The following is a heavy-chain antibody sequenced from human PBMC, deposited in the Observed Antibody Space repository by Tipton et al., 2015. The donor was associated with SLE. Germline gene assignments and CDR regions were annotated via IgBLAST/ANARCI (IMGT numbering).Heavy chain of an antibody. D-gene: IGHD6-13*01. CDR2: INHSGST. J-gene: IGHJ6*03. Sequence: TLSLTCAVYGGSFSGYYWSWIRQPPGKGLEWIGEINHSGSTNYNPSLKSRVTISVDTSKNQFSLQLNSVTPEDTAVYYCARDSGIAASGRGRLFYYMDVWGKGTTVTVS. V-gene: IGHV4-34*01. CDR3: ARDSGIAASGRGRLFYYMDV. CDR1: GGSFSGYY.